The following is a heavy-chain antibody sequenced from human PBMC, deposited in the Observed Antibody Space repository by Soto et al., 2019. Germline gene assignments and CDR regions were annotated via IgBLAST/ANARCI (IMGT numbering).Heavy chain of an antibody. Sequence: QVHLVQSGAEVKKPGASVKVSCKASGDTFTDYAIHWVRQAPRQRLEWLAWINPGNADTQYSQKFQGRVTLTRDTSATTASMELSSLRSEDTSVYFCAGGVGATAATFDYWGQGTLVTVSS. V-gene: IGHV1-3*01. J-gene: IGHJ4*02. CDR3: AGGVGATAATFDY. D-gene: IGHD1-26*01. CDR2: INPGNADT. CDR1: GDTFTDYA.